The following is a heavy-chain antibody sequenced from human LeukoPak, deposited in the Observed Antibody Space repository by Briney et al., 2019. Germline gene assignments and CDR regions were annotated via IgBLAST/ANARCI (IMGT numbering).Heavy chain of an antibody. CDR2: IYYSGST. V-gene: IGHV4-39*07. CDR3: ASSGYDSSGNYLPDPYYFDY. CDR1: GGSISSSSYY. Sequence: SETLSLTCTVSGGSISSSSYYWGWIRQPPGKGLEWIGRIYYSGSTYYHPSLKSRVIISVDTSKNQFSLNLSSVTAADTAVYYCASSGYDSSGNYLPDPYYFDYWGQGTLVTVSS. D-gene: IGHD3-22*01. J-gene: IGHJ4*02.